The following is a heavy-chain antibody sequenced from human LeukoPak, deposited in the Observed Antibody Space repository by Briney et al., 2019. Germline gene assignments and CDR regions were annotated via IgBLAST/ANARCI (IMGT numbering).Heavy chain of an antibody. CDR3: ASGTVVTSGDAFDI. D-gene: IGHD1-7*01. CDR2: IYYSGST. CDR1: GGSISSHY. J-gene: IGHJ3*02. Sequence: SETLSLTCTVSGGSISSHYWSWVRQPPGKGLEWIGYIYYSGSTNYNPSLKSRVTISVDTSKNQFSLKLSSVTAADTAVYYCASGTVVTSGDAFDIWGQGTMVTVSS. V-gene: IGHV4-59*11.